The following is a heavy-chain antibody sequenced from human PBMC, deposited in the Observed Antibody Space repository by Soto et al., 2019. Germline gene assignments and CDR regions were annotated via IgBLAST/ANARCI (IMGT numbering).Heavy chain of an antibody. CDR2: IYPGDSDT. V-gene: IGHV5-51*01. D-gene: IGHD6-19*01. Sequence: HGESLKISCKGSGYSFTSYWIGWVRQMPGKGLEWMGIIYPGDSDTRYSPSFQGQVTISADKSISTAYLQWSSLKASDTAMYYCARHDSSGFYYYYGMDVWGQGTTVTVSS. CDR3: ARHDSSGFYYYYGMDV. J-gene: IGHJ6*02. CDR1: GYSFTSYW.